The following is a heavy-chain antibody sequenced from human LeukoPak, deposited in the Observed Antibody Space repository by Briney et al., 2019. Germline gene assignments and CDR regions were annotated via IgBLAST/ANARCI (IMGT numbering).Heavy chain of an antibody. D-gene: IGHD6-13*01. CDR3: ARDPVSTRDYYDA. Sequence: PSETLSLTCAVYGGSFSGYYWSWIRQPPGKGLEWIGEINHSGSTNYNPSLKSRVTISVDTSKNQFSLKLSSVTAADTAVYYCARDPVSTRDYYDALGQGTLVTVSS. CDR1: GGSFSGYY. V-gene: IGHV4-34*01. CDR2: INHSGST. J-gene: IGHJ4*02.